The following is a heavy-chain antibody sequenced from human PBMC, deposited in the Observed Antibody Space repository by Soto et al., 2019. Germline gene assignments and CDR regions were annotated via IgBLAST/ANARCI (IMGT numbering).Heavy chain of an antibody. V-gene: IGHV3-23*01. Sequence: LRLSCAASGFTFSTYAMSWVRQARGKGLEWVSTISDSGGRTYYAASVKGRFTISRDNSKNTLYLLMNSLSAEDTALYYCAKFHGSGTYYNFPDYWGQGTLVTVSS. CDR3: AKFHGSGTYYNFPDY. CDR1: GFTFSTYA. J-gene: IGHJ4*02. CDR2: ISDSGGRT. D-gene: IGHD3-10*01.